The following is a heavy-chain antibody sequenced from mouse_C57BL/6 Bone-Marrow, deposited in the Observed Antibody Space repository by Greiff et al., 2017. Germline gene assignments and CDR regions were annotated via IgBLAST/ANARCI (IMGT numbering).Heavy chain of an antibody. CDR2: IWRGGST. D-gene: IGHD1-1*01. Sequence: QVQLKESGPGLVQPSQSLSITCTVSGFSLTSYGVHWVRQSPGKGLEWLGVIWRGGSTDYNAAFMSRLSITKDNSKSQVFFKMNSLQADDTAIYYCAKKGDYYGSSYDWYFDVWGTGTTVTVSS. J-gene: IGHJ1*03. CDR3: AKKGDYYGSSYDWYFDV. CDR1: GFSLTSYG. V-gene: IGHV2-5*01.